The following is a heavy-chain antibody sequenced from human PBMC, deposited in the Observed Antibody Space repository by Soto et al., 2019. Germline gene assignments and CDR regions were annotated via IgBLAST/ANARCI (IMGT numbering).Heavy chain of an antibody. CDR2: IYSGGST. V-gene: IGHV3-53*04. J-gene: IGHJ6*03. Sequence: GGSLRLSCAASGFTVSSNYMSWVRQAPGKGLEWVSVIYSGGSTYYADSVKGRFTISRHNSKNTLYLQMNSLRAEDTAVYYCARDRRTFCSSTSCYAQGDYYYYMDVWGKGTTVTVSS. CDR1: GFTVSSNY. D-gene: IGHD2-2*01. CDR3: ARDRRTFCSSTSCYAQGDYYYYMDV.